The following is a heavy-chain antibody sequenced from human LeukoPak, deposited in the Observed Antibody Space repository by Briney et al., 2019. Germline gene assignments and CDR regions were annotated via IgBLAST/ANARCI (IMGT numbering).Heavy chain of an antibody. D-gene: IGHD3-22*01. CDR1: GGSFSGYY. CDR3: ARGRYYYDSSGYYYQKGTINYSDY. Sequence: SETLSLTCAVYGGSFSGYYWSWIRQPPGKGLEWIGEINHSGSTNYNPSLKSRVTISVDTSKNQFSLKLSSVTAADTAVYYCARGRYYYDSSGYYYQKGTINYSDYWGQGTLVTVSS. V-gene: IGHV4-34*01. CDR2: INHSGST. J-gene: IGHJ4*02.